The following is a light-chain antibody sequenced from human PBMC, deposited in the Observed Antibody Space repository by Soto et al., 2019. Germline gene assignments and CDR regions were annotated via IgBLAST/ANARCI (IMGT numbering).Light chain of an antibody. CDR2: GAS. J-gene: IGKJ4*01. CDR1: QSVSSY. CDR3: QQYSKWPLT. Sequence: EIVMTQSPATLSVSPGERVTLSCRASQSVSSYLAGYQQKPGQAPRLLIYGASTGATGIPARFSGSGSGTEFILTISSLQSEDFAVYYCQQYSKWPLTFGGGTKGEIK. V-gene: IGKV3-15*01.